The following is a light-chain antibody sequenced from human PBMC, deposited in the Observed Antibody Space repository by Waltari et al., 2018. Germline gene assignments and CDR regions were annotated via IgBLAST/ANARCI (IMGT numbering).Light chain of an antibody. V-gene: IGKV1-5*03. CDR2: KAS. CDR3: QQHSNYWT. Sequence: ITFRTSQNLDSWLAWYQQEPGKVPKLLIYKASSLESGVPSRFSGSGSGTEFTLTISSLQPDDFATYYCQQHSNYWTFGQGTKVEIK. CDR1: QNLDSW. J-gene: IGKJ1*01.